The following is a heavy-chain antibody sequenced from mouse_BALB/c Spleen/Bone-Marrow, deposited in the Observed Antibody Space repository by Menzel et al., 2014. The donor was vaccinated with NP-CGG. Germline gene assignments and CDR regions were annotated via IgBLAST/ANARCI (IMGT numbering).Heavy chain of an antibody. D-gene: IGHD1-1*01. V-gene: IGHV14-3*02. Sequence: EVQVVESGAELVKPGASVKLSCTASGFNIKDTYMHWVKQRPEQGLEWIGRIDPANGNTKYDPKFQGKATITADTSSNTAYLQLSSLTSEDTAVYYCASYYYGSYGFAYWGQGTLVTVSA. CDR1: GFNIKDTY. CDR2: IDPANGNT. CDR3: ASYYYGSYGFAY. J-gene: IGHJ3*01.